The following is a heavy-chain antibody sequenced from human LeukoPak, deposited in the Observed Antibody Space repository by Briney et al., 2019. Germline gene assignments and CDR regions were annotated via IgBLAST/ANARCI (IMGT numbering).Heavy chain of an antibody. D-gene: IGHD2-15*01. CDR1: GFTFTSSA. Sequence: ASVTVSCKASGFTFTSSAVQWVRQARGQRLEWIGWIVVGSGNTNYAQKFQERVTITRDMSTSTAYMELSSLRSEDTAVYYCASGEVGVVYRAGGRYYYYYHAMDVWGQGTTVTVSS. CDR2: IVVGSGNT. V-gene: IGHV1-58*01. J-gene: IGHJ6*02. CDR3: ASGEVGVVYRAGGRYYYYYHAMDV.